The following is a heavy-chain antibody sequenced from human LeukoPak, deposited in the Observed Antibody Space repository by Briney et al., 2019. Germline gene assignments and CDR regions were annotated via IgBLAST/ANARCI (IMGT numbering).Heavy chain of an antibody. CDR1: GGSISSYY. Sequence: PSETLSLTCTVSGGSISSYYWSWIRQPPGKGLEWIGYIYYSGSTNYNPSPKSRVTISVDTSKNQFSLKLSSVTAADTAVYYCARHSEDYYAPDAFAIWGQGTMVTVSS. CDR2: IYYSGST. CDR3: ARHSEDYYAPDAFAI. J-gene: IGHJ3*02. D-gene: IGHD3-10*01. V-gene: IGHV4-59*08.